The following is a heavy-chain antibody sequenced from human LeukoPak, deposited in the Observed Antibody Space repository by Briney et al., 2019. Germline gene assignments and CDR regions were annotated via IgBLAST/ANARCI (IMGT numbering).Heavy chain of an antibody. Sequence: SQTLSLTCTVSGVSISSGGYYWSWIRQHPGKGLEWIGYIYYSGSTYYNPSLKSRVTISVDTSKNQFSLKLSSVTAADTAVYYCATCLGGGSGSYLGPKFDPWGQGTLVTVSS. D-gene: IGHD3-10*01. CDR2: IYYSGST. CDR3: ATCLGGGSGSYLGPKFDP. V-gene: IGHV4-31*03. CDR1: GVSISSGGYY. J-gene: IGHJ5*02.